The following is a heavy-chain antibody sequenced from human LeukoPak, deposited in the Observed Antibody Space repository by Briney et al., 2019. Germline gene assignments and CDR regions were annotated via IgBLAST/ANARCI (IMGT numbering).Heavy chain of an antibody. Sequence: SETLSLTCAVYVGSFSGYYWSWIRQPPGKGLEWIGYNYYSGSASYNPSLKSRVTISLDTSKNQFSLKLNSVTAADTAVYYCAREMGYSTSSLRMDVWGQGTTVTVSS. CDR2: NYYSGSA. CDR1: VGSFSGYY. V-gene: IGHV4-59*13. CDR3: AREMGYSTSSLRMDV. D-gene: IGHD6-13*01. J-gene: IGHJ6*02.